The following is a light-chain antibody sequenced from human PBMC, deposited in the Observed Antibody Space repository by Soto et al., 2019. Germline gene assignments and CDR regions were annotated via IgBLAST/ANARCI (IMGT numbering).Light chain of an antibody. CDR1: SSDVGGYNY. CDR3: CSYAGSYTYV. V-gene: IGLV2-11*01. J-gene: IGLJ1*01. CDR2: DVN. Sequence: QSALTQPRSVSGSPGQSVTISCTGTSSDVGGYNYVSWYQQHPGKAPKLMIYDVNKRSSGVPDRFSGSKSGNTASLTISGLQAEDEADYYCCSYAGSYTYVFGTGTKLTVL.